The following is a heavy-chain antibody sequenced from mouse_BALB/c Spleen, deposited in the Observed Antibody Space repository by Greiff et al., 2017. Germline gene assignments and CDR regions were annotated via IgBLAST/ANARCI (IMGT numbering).Heavy chain of an antibody. Sequence: EVQLVESGGGLVQPGGSLKLSCAASGFTFSSYGMSWVRQTPDKRLELVATINSNGGSTYYPDSVKGRFTISRDNAKNTLYLQMSSLKSEDTAMYYCARAHWDYAMDYWGQGTSVTVSS. CDR2: INSNGGST. V-gene: IGHV5-6-3*01. J-gene: IGHJ4*01. D-gene: IGHD4-1*01. CDR3: ARAHWDYAMDY. CDR1: GFTFSSYG.